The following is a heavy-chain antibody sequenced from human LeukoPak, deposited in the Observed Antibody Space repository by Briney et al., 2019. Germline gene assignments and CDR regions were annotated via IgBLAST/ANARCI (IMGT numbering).Heavy chain of an antibody. CDR2: IISGSSTI. Sequence: GGSLRLSCAASGFIFSDYNMNWVRQAPGKGLEWGSYIISGSSTIYYADSVRGRFTISRDNVKDSLHLQMHSLTDEDSAVYYCAREPPGNYDSSGDYYAYFDWWGQGTLVTVSS. D-gene: IGHD3-22*01. CDR3: AREPPGNYDSSGDYYAYFDW. CDR1: GFIFSDYN. V-gene: IGHV3-48*02. J-gene: IGHJ4*02.